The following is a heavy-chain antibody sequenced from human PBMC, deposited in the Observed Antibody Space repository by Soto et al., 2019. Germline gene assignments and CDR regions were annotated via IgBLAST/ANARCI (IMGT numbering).Heavy chain of an antibody. V-gene: IGHV3-30*03. CDR2: ISYDGSNK. Sequence: GGSLRLSCAACGFTFSSYGMHWVRQAPGKGLEWVAVISYDGSNKYYADSVKGRFAISRDNSKNTLYLQMNSLRAEDTAVYYCAPDPLYAAFDIWGQGTMVTVS. CDR3: APDPLYAAFDI. J-gene: IGHJ3*02. CDR1: GFTFSSYG. D-gene: IGHD3-16*01.